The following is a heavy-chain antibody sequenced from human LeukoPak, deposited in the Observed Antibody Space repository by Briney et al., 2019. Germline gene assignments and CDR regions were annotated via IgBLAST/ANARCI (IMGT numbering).Heavy chain of an antibody. J-gene: IGHJ3*01. Sequence: PGGSLRLSCAASGFTFSSYAMNWVRQAPGKGLEWVSGIRSSGGSIYYADSVKGRFTISRDNSKNTLFLRMSSLRVEDTAIYYCAKVLWFGELSLDAFDFWGQGTMVTVSS. V-gene: IGHV3-23*01. CDR1: GFTFSSYA. CDR3: AKVLWFGELSLDAFDF. D-gene: IGHD3-10*01. CDR2: IRSSGGSI.